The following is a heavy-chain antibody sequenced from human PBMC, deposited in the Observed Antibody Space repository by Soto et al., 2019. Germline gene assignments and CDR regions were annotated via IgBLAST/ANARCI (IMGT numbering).Heavy chain of an antibody. D-gene: IGHD3-16*01. CDR1: GGSISSGDYY. Sequence: LCGGSISSGDYYWSWIRPPPGKGLEWIGYIYYSGSTYYNPSLKSRVTISVDTSKNQFSLKLSSVTAADTAVYYCARDWKGGIDYWGQGTLVTVSS. CDR3: ARDWKGGIDY. CDR2: IYYSGST. J-gene: IGHJ4*02. V-gene: IGHV4-30-4*01.